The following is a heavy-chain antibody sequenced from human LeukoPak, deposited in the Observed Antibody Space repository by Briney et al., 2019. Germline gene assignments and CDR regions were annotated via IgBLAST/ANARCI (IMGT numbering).Heavy chain of an antibody. V-gene: IGHV3-30*02. D-gene: IGHD3-16*01. CDR2: IRYDGSNK. J-gene: IGHJ3*02. CDR1: GFTFSSYG. CDR3: AKDYTPPESLATEDDAFDI. Sequence: GGSLRLSCAASGFTFSSYGMHWVRQAPGKGLEWVAFIRYDGSNKYCADSVKGRFTISRDNSKNTLYLQMNSLRAEDTAVYYCAKDYTPPESLATEDDAFDIWGQGTMVTVSS.